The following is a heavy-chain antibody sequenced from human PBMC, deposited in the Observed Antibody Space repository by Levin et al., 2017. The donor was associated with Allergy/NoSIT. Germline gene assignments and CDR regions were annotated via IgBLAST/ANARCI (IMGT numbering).Heavy chain of an antibody. CDR2: ISTSSDYI. Sequence: GGSLRLSCAASGFTFSSSAMSWVRQAPGKGLEWASAISTSSDYIFYADSVKGRFTISRDNSKNRLYLQMSSLRVEDTAVYYCAKGGLQLAYSFDYWGQGTLVTVSS. CDR3: AKGGLQLAYSFDY. V-gene: IGHV3-23*01. CDR1: GFTFSSSA. D-gene: IGHD6-13*01. J-gene: IGHJ4*02.